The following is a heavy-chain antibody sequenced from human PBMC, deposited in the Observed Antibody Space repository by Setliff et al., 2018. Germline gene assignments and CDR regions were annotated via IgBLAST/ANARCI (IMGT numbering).Heavy chain of an antibody. Sequence: SETLSLTCGVSGVSITSGHYWGWIRQSPGKGLEWLATIHQRGRTYYNPSLNSRVTISLDTSKNHFSLKLRSVTAEDSAVYYCASPGRDNLDSPFDAFDIWGQGTKGTV. CDR3: ASPGRDNLDSPFDAFDI. V-gene: IGHV4-38-2*01. D-gene: IGHD3-3*01. CDR1: GVSITSGHY. CDR2: IHQRGRT. J-gene: IGHJ3*02.